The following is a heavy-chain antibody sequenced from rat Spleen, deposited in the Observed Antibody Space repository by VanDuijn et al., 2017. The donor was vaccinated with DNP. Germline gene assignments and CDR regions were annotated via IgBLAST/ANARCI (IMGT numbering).Heavy chain of an antibody. CDR1: GFTFSYYW. CDR3: VRHRLYNNLFDY. J-gene: IGHJ2*01. CDR2: ITSGSGST. D-gene: IGHD1-10*01. Sequence: EVQLVESGGDLVQPGRSLELSCVASGFTFSYYWMAWIRQVPGKGLEWIASITSGSGSTSYLDSVKGRFTISRDNAKSSLYLQMNSLKSEDTATYYCVRHRLYNNLFDYWGQGVMVTVSS. V-gene: IGHV5-31*01.